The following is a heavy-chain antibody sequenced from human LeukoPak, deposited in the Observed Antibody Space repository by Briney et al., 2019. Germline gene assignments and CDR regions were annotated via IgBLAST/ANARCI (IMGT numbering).Heavy chain of an antibody. D-gene: IGHD1-26*01. CDR3: ARSCFISSGSPGYFDY. Sequence: SETLSLTCAVYGGSFSGYYWSWIRQPPGKGLEWIGEINHSGSTNYNPSLKSRVTISVDTSKNQFSLKLSSVTAAVTAVYYCARSCFISSGSPGYFDYWGQGTLVTVSS. CDR1: GGSFSGYY. J-gene: IGHJ4*02. CDR2: INHSGST. V-gene: IGHV4-34*01.